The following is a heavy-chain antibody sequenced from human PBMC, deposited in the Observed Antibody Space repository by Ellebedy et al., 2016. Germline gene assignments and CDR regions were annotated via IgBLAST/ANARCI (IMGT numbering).Heavy chain of an antibody. CDR1: GGSINSTGYY. D-gene: IGHD1-26*01. Sequence: SETLSLTCTVSGGSINSTGYYWGWVRQPPGKGLEWFGTVSYTGGTFYKPSLRGRVAISVDTSKDQFSLKLSSVTAAHTAVYYCARQGGSYPYHFDYWGQGTLVTVSS. CDR3: ARQGGSYPYHFDY. J-gene: IGHJ4*02. V-gene: IGHV4-39*01. CDR2: VSYTGGT.